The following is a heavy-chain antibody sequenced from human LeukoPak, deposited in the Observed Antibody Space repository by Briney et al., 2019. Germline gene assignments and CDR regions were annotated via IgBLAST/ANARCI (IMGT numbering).Heavy chain of an antibody. D-gene: IGHD6-19*01. Sequence: PSETLSLTCAVSGGSFSGYYWSWIRQPPGKGLEWIGEINHSGSTNYNPSLKSRVTISVDTSKNQFSLKLSSVTAADTAVYYCARGGWAVAGTKYFQHWGQGTLVTVSS. CDR3: ARGGWAVAGTKYFQH. CDR2: INHSGST. V-gene: IGHV4-34*01. CDR1: GGSFSGYY. J-gene: IGHJ1*01.